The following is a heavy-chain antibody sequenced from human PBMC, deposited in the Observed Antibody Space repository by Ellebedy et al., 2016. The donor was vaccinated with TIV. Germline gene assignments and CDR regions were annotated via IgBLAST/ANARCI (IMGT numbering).Heavy chain of an antibody. Sequence: ASVKVSCKASGYTFTSYGISWVRQAPGQGLEWMGWISAYNGNTNYAQKLQGRVTMTTDTSTSTAYMELSSLRSEDTAVYYCAAGNDGGWFDPWGQGTLVTVSS. CDR3: AAGNDGGWFDP. CDR1: GYTFTSYG. CDR2: ISAYNGNT. J-gene: IGHJ5*02. V-gene: IGHV1-18*01. D-gene: IGHD1-1*01.